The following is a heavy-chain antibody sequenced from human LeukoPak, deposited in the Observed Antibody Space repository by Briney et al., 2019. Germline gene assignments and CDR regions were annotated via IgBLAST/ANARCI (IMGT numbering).Heavy chain of an antibody. J-gene: IGHJ4*02. CDR1: GDSVSSNSAS. CDR2: TYYRSRWYN. CDR3: ARVSLKLFDS. Sequence: KPSQTLSLTCAISGDSVSSNSASWNWIRQSPSRGLEWLGRTYYRSRWYNDYAVSVKSQITVNPDTSKNQFSLQLDSVTPEDTAVYYCARVSLKLFDSWGQGTLVTVSS. V-gene: IGHV6-1*01. D-gene: IGHD3-10*01.